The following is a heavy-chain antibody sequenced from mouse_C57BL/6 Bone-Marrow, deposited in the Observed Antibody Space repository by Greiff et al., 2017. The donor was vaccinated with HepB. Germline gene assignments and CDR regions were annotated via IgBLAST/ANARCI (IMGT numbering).Heavy chain of an antibody. J-gene: IGHJ2*01. D-gene: IGHD1-1*01. V-gene: IGHV1-26*01. CDR2: INPNNGGT. Sequence: VQLQQSGPELVKPGASVKISCKASGYTFTDYYMNWVKQSPGKSLEWIGDINPNNGGTSYNQKFKGKATLTVDKSSSTAYMELRSLTSEDSAVYYCASYYYGSSYGDFDYWGQGTTLTVSS. CDR3: ASYYYGSSYGDFDY. CDR1: GYTFTDYY.